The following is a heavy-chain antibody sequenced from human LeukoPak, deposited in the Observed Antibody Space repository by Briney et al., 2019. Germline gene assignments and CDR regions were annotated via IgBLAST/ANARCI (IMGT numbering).Heavy chain of an antibody. CDR1: GYTFTRYA. Sequence: GASVTVSCKASGYTFTRYAMHWVRQAPGQRLEWMGWINAGNGNTKYSQKFQGRVTITRDTSASTAYMELSSLRSEDTAVYYCARFKILTGYYSHWGQGTLVTVSS. CDR2: INAGNGNT. V-gene: IGHV1-3*01. CDR3: ARFKILTGYYSH. J-gene: IGHJ4*02. D-gene: IGHD3-9*01.